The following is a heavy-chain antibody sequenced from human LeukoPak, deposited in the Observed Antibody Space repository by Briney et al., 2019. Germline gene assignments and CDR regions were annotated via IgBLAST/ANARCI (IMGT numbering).Heavy chain of an antibody. V-gene: IGHV4-59*07. CDR3: ARLHSGWYIFDY. CDR1: VDSISIHY. CDR2: IYYSGST. J-gene: IGHJ4*02. D-gene: IGHD6-19*01. Sequence: SDTLSLTCTVSVDSISIHYWSGLRQPPGKALEGIGYIYYSGSTNYNPSLKSRVTISVETSKNQFSLKLSSVTAADTALYYCARLHSGWYIFDYWGQGTLVTVSS.